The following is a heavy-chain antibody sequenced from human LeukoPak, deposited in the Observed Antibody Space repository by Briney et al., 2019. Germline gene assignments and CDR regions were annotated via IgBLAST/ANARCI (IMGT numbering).Heavy chain of an antibody. J-gene: IGHJ3*02. Sequence: GGSPRLSCAVSGFDFSTHSMNWVRQAPGKGPEWLAYISRSSSSIYYRDSVKGRFTVSRDNAKSSLYLEMKSLRAEDTALYFCATASHAVWNGFHDAFDMWGQGTRVTVAS. V-gene: IGHV3-48*01. CDR3: ATASHAVWNGFHDAFDM. CDR2: ISRSSSSI. D-gene: IGHD3-3*01. CDR1: GFDFSTHS.